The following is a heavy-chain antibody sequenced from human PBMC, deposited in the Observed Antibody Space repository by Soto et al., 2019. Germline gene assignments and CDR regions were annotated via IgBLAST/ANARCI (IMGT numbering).Heavy chain of an antibody. D-gene: IGHD2-2*01. V-gene: IGHV3-64D*06. CDR3: VGYCSSTSCYNNWFDP. CDR1: GFTFSSYA. Sequence: GGSLRLSCSASGFTFSSYAMHWVRQAPGKGLEYVSAISSNGGSTYYADSVKGRFTISRDNSKNTLYLQMSSLRAEDTAVYYCVGYCSSTSCYNNWFDPWGQGTLVTVSS. CDR2: ISSNGGST. J-gene: IGHJ5*02.